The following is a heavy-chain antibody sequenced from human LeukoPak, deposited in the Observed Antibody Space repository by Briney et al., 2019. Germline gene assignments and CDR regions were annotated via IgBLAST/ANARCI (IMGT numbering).Heavy chain of an antibody. CDR2: ISGSGDNT. J-gene: IGHJ4*02. V-gene: IGHV3-23*01. CDR1: GFTFSSYA. Sequence: GGSLRLSCAASGFTFSSYAMSWVRQAPGKGLEWVSHISGSGDNTYYADSVKGRFTISRDNSKNTLYLQMNSLRAEDTAVYYCAKDLLDLNTYYDFWSGYLDYWGQGTLVTVSS. D-gene: IGHD3-3*01. CDR3: AKDLLDLNTYYDFWSGYLDY.